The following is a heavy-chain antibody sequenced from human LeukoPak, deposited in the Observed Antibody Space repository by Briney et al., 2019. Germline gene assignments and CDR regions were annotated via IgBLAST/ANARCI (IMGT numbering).Heavy chain of an antibody. CDR2: ISWNSGSI. CDR3: AKDLWYDSSDIDY. CDR1: GFTFDDYA. V-gene: IGHV3-9*01. J-gene: IGHJ4*02. D-gene: IGHD3-22*01. Sequence: PGRSLRLSCAASGFTFDDYAMHWVRQAPGKGLEWVSGISWNSGSIGYADSVKGRFTISRDNAKNSLYLQMNSLRAEDTAVYYCAKDLWYDSSDIDYWGQGTLVTVSS.